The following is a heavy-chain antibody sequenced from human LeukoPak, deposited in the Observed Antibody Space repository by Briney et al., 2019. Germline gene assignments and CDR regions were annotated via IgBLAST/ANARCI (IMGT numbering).Heavy chain of an antibody. J-gene: IGHJ3*02. CDR2: INGDGSST. CDR3: IRDFGSVGSTNAFDI. D-gene: IGHD1-26*01. CDR1: GFTFSTYW. Sequence: PGGSPRLSCAASGFTFSTYWIHWVRQAPGKGLEWVSRINGDGSSTSYADSVKGQFTISRDNAKNTLYLQMNSLRVEDTAIYYCIRDFGSVGSTNAFDIWGQGTMVTVSS. V-gene: IGHV3-74*01.